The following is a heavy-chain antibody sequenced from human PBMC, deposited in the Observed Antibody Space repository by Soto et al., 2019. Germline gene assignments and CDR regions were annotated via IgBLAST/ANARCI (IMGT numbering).Heavy chain of an antibody. V-gene: IGHV1-69*06. CDR2: IIPICATV. CDR1: GGTHNNYA. J-gene: IGHJ6*02. CDR3: TIWGEAVRYQYCVLDV. Sequence: QVQLLQSGSEVRKPGSSVKVSCKASGGTHNNYAFTWVRQARGQGLEWVGGIIPICATVVYAQRFEGRATISADKSTSTAYMELTNVSFDDTAVYYCTIWGEAVRYQYCVLDVWGQGTAITVSS. D-gene: IGHD3-16*01.